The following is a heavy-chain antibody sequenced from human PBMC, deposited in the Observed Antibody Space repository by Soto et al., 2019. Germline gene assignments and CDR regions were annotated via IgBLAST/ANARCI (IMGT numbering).Heavy chain of an antibody. D-gene: IGHD3-16*02. V-gene: IGHV2-70*01. CDR2: IDWDDDK. Sequence: SGPTLVNPTQTLTLTCTFSGFSLSTSGMCVSWIRQPPGKALEWLALIDWDDDKYYSTSLKTRLTISKDTSKNQVVLTMTNMDPVDTATYYCARRIRLSEYYYRLDVWGQGTTVTVSS. J-gene: IGHJ6*02. CDR3: ARRIRLSEYYYRLDV. CDR1: GFSLSTSGMC.